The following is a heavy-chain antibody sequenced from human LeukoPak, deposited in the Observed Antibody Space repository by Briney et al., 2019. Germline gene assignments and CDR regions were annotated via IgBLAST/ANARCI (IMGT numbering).Heavy chain of an antibody. V-gene: IGHV4-31*11. CDR2: IYYKGDT. J-gene: IGHJ4*02. Sequence: SETLSLTCAVSGASISSGGYFYSWIRQHPGEGLEWLAYIYYKGDTYYNPSLKSRLTISVDTSKNQFSLNLTSVSAADTAVYYCASGGVAGRWPLDYWGQGTLVTVSS. CDR3: ASGGVAGRWPLDY. D-gene: IGHD6-19*01. CDR1: GASISSGGYF.